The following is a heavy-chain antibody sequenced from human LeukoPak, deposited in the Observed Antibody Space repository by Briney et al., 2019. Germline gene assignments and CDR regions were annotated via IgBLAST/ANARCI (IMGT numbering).Heavy chain of an antibody. D-gene: IGHD6-13*01. V-gene: IGHV4-34*01. CDR1: GGSISSYY. J-gene: IGHJ4*02. CDR2: INHSGST. Sequence: SETLSLTCTVSGGSISSYYWSWIRQPPGKGLEWIGEINHSGSTNYNPSLKSRVTISVDTSKNQFSLKLSSVTAADTAVYYCARVVAAAGRYFDYWGQGTLVTVSS. CDR3: ARVVAAAGRYFDY.